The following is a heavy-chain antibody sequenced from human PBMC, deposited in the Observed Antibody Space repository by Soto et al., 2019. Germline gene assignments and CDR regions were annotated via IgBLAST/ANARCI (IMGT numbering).Heavy chain of an antibody. CDR1: GFDFSTNG. CDR2: IWYDSTYK. D-gene: IGHD3-10*01. CDR3: AKEVNTGVYYLDY. V-gene: IGHV3-33*06. J-gene: IGHJ4*02. Sequence: ESGGGVVQPGESLRLSCRASGFDFSTNGMHWVRQAPGKGLEWVAVIWYDSTYKYYGDSVNGRFTISRDHHKNTLYLQMDSLRVDDTAVYYCAKEVNTGVYYLDYWGQGTLVTVSS.